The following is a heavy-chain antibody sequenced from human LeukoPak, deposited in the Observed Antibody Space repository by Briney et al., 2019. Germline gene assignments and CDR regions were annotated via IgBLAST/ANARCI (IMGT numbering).Heavy chain of an antibody. V-gene: IGHV4-59*01. CDR3: ARATRYYFDY. CDR1: GGSFSSYY. CDR2: IYYSGSA. Sequence: SETLSLTCSVSGGSFSSYYWSWIRQPLGKGLEWIGYIYYSGSANYNPSLKSRVTISVDTSKNQFSLKLGSVTAADTAVYYCARATRYYFDYWGQGTLVTVSS. J-gene: IGHJ4*02.